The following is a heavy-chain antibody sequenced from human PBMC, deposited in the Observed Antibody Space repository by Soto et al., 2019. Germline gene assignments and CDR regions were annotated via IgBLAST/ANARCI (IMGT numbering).Heavy chain of an antibody. Sequence: ASVKVSCKASGYTFTSYGISWVRQAPGQGLEWMGWISAYNGNTNYAQKLQGRVTMTTDTSTSTAYMELRSLRSDDTAVYYCARDPPRYYDSSGSNFDYWGQGTLVTVSS. V-gene: IGHV1-18*01. CDR2: ISAYNGNT. D-gene: IGHD3-22*01. J-gene: IGHJ4*02. CDR3: ARDPPRYYDSSGSNFDY. CDR1: GYTFTSYG.